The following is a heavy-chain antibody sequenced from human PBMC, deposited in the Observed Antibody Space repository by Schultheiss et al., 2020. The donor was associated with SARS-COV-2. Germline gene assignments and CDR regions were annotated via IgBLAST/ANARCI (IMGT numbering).Heavy chain of an antibody. D-gene: IGHD4-17*01. V-gene: IGHV3-33*08. CDR2: IWYDGSNK. J-gene: IGHJ4*02. Sequence: GESLKISCAASGFTVSSNYMSWVRQAPGKGLEWVAVIWYDGSNKYYADSVKGRFTISRDNSKNTLYLQMNSLRAEDTAVYYCARDCTDIDYGDYLQAYYFDYWGQGTLVTVSS. CDR3: ARDCTDIDYGDYLQAYYFDY. CDR1: GFTVSSNY.